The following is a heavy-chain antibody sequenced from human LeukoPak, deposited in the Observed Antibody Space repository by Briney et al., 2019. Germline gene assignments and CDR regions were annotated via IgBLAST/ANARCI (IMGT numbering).Heavy chain of an antibody. V-gene: IGHV1-18*01. CDR2: ISAYNGNT. J-gene: IGHJ4*02. CDR3: ARVRSPAAGTRFDY. Sequence: ASVRVSCKASGYTFSSYDFRWGPDAPGQGLEWMGWISAYNGNTNYAQKLQGRVTMTTDTSTSTAYMELRGLRSDDTAVYYCARVRSPAAGTRFDYWGQGTLVTVSS. CDR1: GYTFSSYD. D-gene: IGHD6-13*01.